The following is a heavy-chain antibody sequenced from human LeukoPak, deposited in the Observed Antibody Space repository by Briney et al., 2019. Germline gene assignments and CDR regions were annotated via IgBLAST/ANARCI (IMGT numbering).Heavy chain of an antibody. CDR1: GLTLSSNF. CDR3: VRGPPTPGFFHFFF. D-gene: IGHD2-15*01. Sequence: GGSLRLSCADSGLTLSSNFISWVRQAPGKGLEWVSVIYSGGRTYYAGSVKGRFTISRDNSKNTVDLQMSSLRVDDSAIYYCVRGPPTPGFFHFFFWGQGTLATVSS. CDR2: IYSGGRT. V-gene: IGHV3-66*01. J-gene: IGHJ4*02.